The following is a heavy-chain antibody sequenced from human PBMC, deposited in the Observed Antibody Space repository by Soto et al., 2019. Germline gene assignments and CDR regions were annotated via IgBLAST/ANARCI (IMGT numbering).Heavy chain of an antibody. Sequence: QVQLQESGPGLVKPSQTLSLTCTVSSGSIRSSLYYWSWIRQPPGKGLEWIGYIFDSGITHYNPSLKSRVAMSVDTSKNQFSLNLTSVTAADTAVYFCASQFCSGGACFNWFDPWGHGTLVTVSS. CDR1: SGSIRSSLYY. CDR2: IFDSGIT. CDR3: ASQFCSGGACFNWFDP. D-gene: IGHD2-21*02. J-gene: IGHJ5*02. V-gene: IGHV4-30-4*01.